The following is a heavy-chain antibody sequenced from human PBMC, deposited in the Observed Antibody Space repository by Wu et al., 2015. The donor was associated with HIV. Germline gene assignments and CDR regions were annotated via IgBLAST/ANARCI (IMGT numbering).Heavy chain of an antibody. CDR2: INPNSGGT. Sequence: KVSCKASGYTFTGYYMHWVRQAPGQGLEWMGWINPNSGGTNYAQKFQGRVTMTRDTSISTAYMELSRLRSDDTAVYYCAREPPLAGYSGYSRGGDYWGQGTLVTVSS. D-gene: IGHD5-12*01. V-gene: IGHV1-2*02. CDR3: AREPPLAGYSGYSRGGDY. CDR1: GYTFTGYY. J-gene: IGHJ4*02.